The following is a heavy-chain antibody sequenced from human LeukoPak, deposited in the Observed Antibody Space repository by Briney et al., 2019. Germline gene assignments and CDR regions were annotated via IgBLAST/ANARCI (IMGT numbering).Heavy chain of an antibody. Sequence: GASVKVSCKASGYTFTSYGISWVRQAPGQGLDWMGWSNAYNGNTNYAQKLQGRVTMTTDTSTSTAYMELRSLRSDDTAVYYCARGQLTMVHRSGLRYFDYWGQGTLVTVSS. J-gene: IGHJ4*02. CDR3: ARGQLTMVHRSGLRYFDY. CDR1: GYTFTSYG. D-gene: IGHD3-10*01. V-gene: IGHV1-18*04. CDR2: SNAYNGNT.